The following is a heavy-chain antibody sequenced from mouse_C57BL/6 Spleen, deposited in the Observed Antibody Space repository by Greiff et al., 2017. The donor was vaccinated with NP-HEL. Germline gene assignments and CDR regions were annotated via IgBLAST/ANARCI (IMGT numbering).Heavy chain of an antibody. J-gene: IGHJ2*01. Sequence: VQLQQPGAELVKPGASVKLSCKASGYTFTSYWITWVKQRPGQGLEWIGDIYPGSGSTNYNEKFKSKATLTVDTSSSTAYMQLSSLPSEASAVYDCERRVIGGDYYGFDYWGQGTTLTVSS. V-gene: IGHV1-55*01. CDR1: GYTFTSYW. D-gene: IGHD2-13*01. CDR3: ERRVIGGDYYGFDY. CDR2: IYPGSGST.